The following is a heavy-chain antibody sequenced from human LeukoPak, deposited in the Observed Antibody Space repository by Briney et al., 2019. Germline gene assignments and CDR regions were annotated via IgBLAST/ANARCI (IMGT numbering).Heavy chain of an antibody. Sequence: SETLSLTWDVYGGSFSGYFWRWIRQPPGKGLEWIGEINHSGSTNYNPSLKSRVTISVDTPKNQFSLPLSALTDADPDVDYCARGGVVGATGDAFDIWGQGTMVTVSS. CDR3: ARGGVVGATGDAFDI. V-gene: IGHV4-34*01. D-gene: IGHD1-26*01. CDR1: GGSFSGYF. J-gene: IGHJ3*02. CDR2: INHSGST.